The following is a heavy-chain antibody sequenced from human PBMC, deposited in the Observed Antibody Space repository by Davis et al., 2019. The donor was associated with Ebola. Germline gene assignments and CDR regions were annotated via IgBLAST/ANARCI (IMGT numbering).Heavy chain of an antibody. V-gene: IGHV3-23*01. CDR3: ARSVLQGYARTFKWFDP. J-gene: IGHJ5*02. D-gene: IGHD2/OR15-2a*01. CDR1: GFTFSSYA. Sequence: GESLKISCAASGFTFSSYAMSWVRQAPGKGLEWVSAISGSGGSTYYADSVKGRFTISRDNSKNTLYLQMNSLRAEDTAVYYCARSVLQGYARTFKWFDPWGQGTLVTVSS. CDR2: ISGSGGST.